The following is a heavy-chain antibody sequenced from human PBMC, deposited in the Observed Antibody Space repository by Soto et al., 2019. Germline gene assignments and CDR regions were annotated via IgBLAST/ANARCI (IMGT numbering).Heavy chain of an antibody. V-gene: IGHV5-51*01. CDR1: GYSFTSYW. CDR2: IYPGDSDT. J-gene: IGHJ3*02. D-gene: IGHD7-27*01. Sequence: GGSLRLSCKGSGYSFTSYWIGWVRQMPGKGLEWMGFIYPGDSDTRYSPSFQGQVTISADTSISTAYLQWSSLKASDTAMYYCAISVTGYRGAFDIWGQGTMVTVSS. CDR3: AISVTGYRGAFDI.